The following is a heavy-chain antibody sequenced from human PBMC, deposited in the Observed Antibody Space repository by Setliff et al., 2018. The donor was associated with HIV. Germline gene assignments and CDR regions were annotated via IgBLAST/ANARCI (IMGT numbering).Heavy chain of an antibody. CDR3: ARQHADYGFDI. J-gene: IGHJ3*02. CDR2: ISDTGNT. CDR1: AGSMNDDI. V-gene: IGHV4-59*01. Sequence: SETLSLTCTVSAGSMNDDIWAWIRQSPGRGFHWIGFISDTGNTNYNPSLESPTTMSVDTADNQFSLRLTSVTAAATGIYYCARQHADYGFDIWGQGTMVTVSS. D-gene: IGHD3-10*01.